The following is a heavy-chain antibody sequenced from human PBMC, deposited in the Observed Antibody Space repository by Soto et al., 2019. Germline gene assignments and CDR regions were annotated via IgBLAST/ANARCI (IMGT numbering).Heavy chain of an antibody. D-gene: IGHD2-15*01. CDR3: ARPRPTSRIRARDYYYAMDV. J-gene: IGHJ6*02. CDR2: ISTYNGNT. Sequence: QVQLVQSGAEVKKPGASVKVSCKASGYGFITYGISWVRQAPGQGLEWMGWISTYNGNTTYAQKLQGRITMTTDTSTTTGYQELMSLRSDHTAVYYCARPRPTSRIRARDYYYAMDVWGQGTTVTV. V-gene: IGHV1-18*01. CDR1: GYGFITYG.